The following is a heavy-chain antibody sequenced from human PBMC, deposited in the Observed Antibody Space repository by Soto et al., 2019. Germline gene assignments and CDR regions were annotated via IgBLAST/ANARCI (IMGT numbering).Heavy chain of an antibody. D-gene: IGHD3-10*01. Sequence: QVQLVESGGGVVQPGRSLRLSCAASGFTFSSYGMHWVRQAPGKGLEWVAVIWYDGSNKYYADSVKGRFTISRDNSKNTLYLQMNSLRAEDTVVYYCARERITMVRGKPQANDYWGQGTLVTVSS. J-gene: IGHJ4*02. CDR1: GFTFSSYG. CDR2: IWYDGSNK. CDR3: ARERITMVRGKPQANDY. V-gene: IGHV3-33*01.